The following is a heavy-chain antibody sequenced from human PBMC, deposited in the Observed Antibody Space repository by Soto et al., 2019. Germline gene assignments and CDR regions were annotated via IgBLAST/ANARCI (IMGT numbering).Heavy chain of an antibody. Sequence: QLQLQESGSGLVKPSQTLSLTCAVSGGSISSGGYSWSWIRQPPGKGLEWIGYIYHSGSTYYNPSLKSRVTISLDRSKNHFPLKLSSVPAADTAVYSCARGTYSDFFHWGQGTLVTVSS. CDR2: IYHSGST. CDR1: GGSISSGGYS. J-gene: IGHJ4*02. CDR3: ARGTYSDFFH. D-gene: IGHD3-3*01. V-gene: IGHV4-30-2*01.